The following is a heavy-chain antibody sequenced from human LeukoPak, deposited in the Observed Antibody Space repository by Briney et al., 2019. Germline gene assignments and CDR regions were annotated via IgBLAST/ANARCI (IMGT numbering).Heavy chain of an antibody. CDR2: IIPILGIA. D-gene: IGHD4-17*01. J-gene: IGHJ5*02. Sequence: ASVKVSCKASGGTFSSYAISWVRQAPGQGLEWMGRIIPILGIANYAQKFQGRVTMTRDTSTSTVYMELSSLRSEDTAVYYCARGYGRTTVWFDPWGQGTLVTVSS. CDR1: GGTFSSYA. CDR3: ARGYGRTTVWFDP. V-gene: IGHV1-69*04.